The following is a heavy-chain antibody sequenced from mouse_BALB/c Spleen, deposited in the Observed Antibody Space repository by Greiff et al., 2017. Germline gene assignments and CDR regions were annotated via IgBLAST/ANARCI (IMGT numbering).Heavy chain of an antibody. Sequence: EVKLVESGGGLVQPGGSLRLSCATSGFTFTDYYMSWVRQPPGKALEWLGFIRNKANGYTTEYSASVKGRFTISRDNSQSILYLQMNTLRAEDSATYYCARDPGSSYENYFDYWGQGTTLTVSS. CDR3: ARDPGSSYENYFDY. D-gene: IGHD1-1*01. V-gene: IGHV7-3*02. CDR1: GFTFTDYY. J-gene: IGHJ2*01. CDR2: IRNKANGYTT.